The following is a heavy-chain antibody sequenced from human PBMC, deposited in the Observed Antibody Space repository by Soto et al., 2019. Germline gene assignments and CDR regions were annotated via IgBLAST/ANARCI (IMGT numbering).Heavy chain of an antibody. Sequence: SETLSLTCTVSDGSIRSVGYYWSWIRQHPGKGLELIGFIYYSGNTYYNPSLKSRVTISVDTSKNQFSMKLSSVTAADTAVYYCARGAGYDSSVWSQGTLVT. D-gene: IGHD3-22*01. CDR3: ARGAGYDSSV. CDR1: DGSIRSVGYY. J-gene: IGHJ1*01. CDR2: IYYSGNT. V-gene: IGHV4-31*03.